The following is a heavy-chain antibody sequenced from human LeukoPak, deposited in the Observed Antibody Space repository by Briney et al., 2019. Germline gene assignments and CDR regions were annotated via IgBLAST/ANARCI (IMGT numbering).Heavy chain of an antibody. CDR2: IRYDGSNK. V-gene: IGHV3-30*02. D-gene: IGHD3-3*01. CDR1: GFTFSSYG. Sequence: GGSLRLSCAASGFTFSSYGMHWVRQAPGKGLEWVAFIRYDGSNKYYADSVKGRFTISRDNSKNTLYLQMNSLRAEDTAVYYCAKEPVLRFLEWLFDYWGQGTLVTVSS. CDR3: AKEPVLRFLEWLFDY. J-gene: IGHJ4*02.